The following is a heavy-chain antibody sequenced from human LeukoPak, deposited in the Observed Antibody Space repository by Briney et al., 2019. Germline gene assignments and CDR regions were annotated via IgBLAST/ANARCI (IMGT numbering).Heavy chain of an antibody. D-gene: IGHD4-23*01. V-gene: IGHV3-48*02. Sequence: GGSLRLSCAASGFTFSSHSMNWVRQAPGKGLEWVSYISSSSSTIYYADSVKGRFTISRDNAKNSLYLQMNSLRDEDTAVYYCARDQDYGGNYGMDVWGQGTTVTVSS. CDR3: ARDQDYGGNYGMDV. J-gene: IGHJ6*02. CDR1: GFTFSSHS. CDR2: ISSSSSTI.